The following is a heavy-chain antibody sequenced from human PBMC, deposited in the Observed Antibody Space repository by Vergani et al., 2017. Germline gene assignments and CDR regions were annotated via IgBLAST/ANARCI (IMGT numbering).Heavy chain of an antibody. CDR3: AGGIAPGY. V-gene: IGHV1-69*06. CDR1: GGTFTSSA. CDR2: ITPIFGTT. Sequence: QMQLVQSGAEVKKPGSSVKVSCKASGGTFTSSAMSWVRQAPGQGLEWMGGITPIFGTTNYAQKFQGRVTMTTDTSTSTAYMELRSLRSDDTAVYYCAGGIAPGYWGQGTLVTVSS. J-gene: IGHJ4*02.